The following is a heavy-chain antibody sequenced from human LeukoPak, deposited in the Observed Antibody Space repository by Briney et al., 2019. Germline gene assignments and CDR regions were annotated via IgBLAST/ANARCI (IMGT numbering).Heavy chain of an antibody. V-gene: IGHV4-59*08. CDR3: ARHGCSSTSCPFQH. CDR2: IYYSGST. Sequence: SETLSLTCTVSGGSISSYYWSWIRQPPGKGLEWIGYIYYSGSTNYNPSLKSRVTISVDTSKNQFSLKLGSVTAADTAVYYWARHGCSSTSCPFQHWGQGTLVTVSS. D-gene: IGHD2-2*01. J-gene: IGHJ1*01. CDR1: GGSISSYY.